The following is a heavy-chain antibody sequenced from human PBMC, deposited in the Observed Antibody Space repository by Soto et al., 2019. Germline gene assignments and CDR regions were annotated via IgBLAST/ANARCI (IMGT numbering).Heavy chain of an antibody. V-gene: IGHV3-11*01. CDR2: ISNNGITI. J-gene: IGHJ4*02. CDR3: ASGRVLPIDY. Sequence: QVRLVESGGGLVKPGGSLRLSCAASGFTFSDYYMTWIRQAPGKGLEWVSYISNNGITIYYADSVKGRFTISRDNAKNSLHLQMNSLRAEDTAVYYCASGRVLPIDYWGQGTLVTVSS. CDR1: GFTFSDYY. D-gene: IGHD3-10*01.